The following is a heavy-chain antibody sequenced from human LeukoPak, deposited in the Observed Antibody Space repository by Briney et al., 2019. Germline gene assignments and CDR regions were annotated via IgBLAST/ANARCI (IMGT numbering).Heavy chain of an antibody. CDR3: ARDRVRKRASMVATTDY. J-gene: IGHJ4*02. D-gene: IGHD5-12*01. V-gene: IGHV3-11*01. CDR1: GGSISSSSYY. Sequence: LSLTCTVSGGSISSSSYYWGWIRQAPGKGLEWVSYISSSGSTIYYADSVKGRFTISRDNAKNSLYLQMNSLRAEDTAVYYCARDRVRKRASMVATTDYWGQGTLVTVSS. CDR2: ISSSGSTI.